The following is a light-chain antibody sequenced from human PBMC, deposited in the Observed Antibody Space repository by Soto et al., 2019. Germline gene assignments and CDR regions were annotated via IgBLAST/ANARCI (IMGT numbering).Light chain of an antibody. V-gene: IGLV2-8*01. Sequence: QSALTQPPSASGSPGQSVTISCTRTSSDVGGYTYVSWYQQYPGKAPKLMIYEVTKRPSGVPDRFSGSKSGNTASLTVSGLQAEDEADYYCSSYGGNNNLIFGGGTKLTVL. CDR3: SSYGGNNNLI. J-gene: IGLJ2*01. CDR2: EVT. CDR1: SSDVGGYTY.